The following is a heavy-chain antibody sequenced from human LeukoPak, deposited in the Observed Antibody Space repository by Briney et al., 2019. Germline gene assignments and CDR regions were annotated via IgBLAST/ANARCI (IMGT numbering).Heavy chain of an antibody. V-gene: IGHV1-8*01. D-gene: IGHD1-26*01. CDR2: MNPNSGNT. Sequence: ASVKVSCRASGYTFTSYDLNWVRQATGQGLEWLGWMNPNSGNTGYAQKFQGRVTMTRNTSISTAYMELSSLGSEDTALYYCARAYSGSSPLDYWGQGTLVTVSS. CDR3: ARAYSGSSPLDY. J-gene: IGHJ4*02. CDR1: GYTFTSYD.